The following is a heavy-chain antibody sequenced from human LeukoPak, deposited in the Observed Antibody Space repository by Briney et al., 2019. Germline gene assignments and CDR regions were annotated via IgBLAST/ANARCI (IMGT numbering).Heavy chain of an antibody. Sequence: ASVKVSCKASGYTFTSYYMHWVRQAPGQGLEWMGWINPNSGDTNYAQKFQGRVTMTRDTSISTAYMELSRLRSDDTAVYYCARGGYSGYDLVYWGQGTLVTVSS. CDR2: INPNSGDT. CDR3: ARGGYSGYDLVY. D-gene: IGHD5-12*01. V-gene: IGHV1-2*02. J-gene: IGHJ4*02. CDR1: GYTFTSYY.